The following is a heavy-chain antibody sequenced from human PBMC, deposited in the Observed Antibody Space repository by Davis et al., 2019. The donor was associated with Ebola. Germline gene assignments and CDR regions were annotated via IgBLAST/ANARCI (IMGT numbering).Heavy chain of an antibody. CDR3: ARVGGYYYHTEKYFQH. J-gene: IGHJ1*01. CDR1: GGSISPYY. D-gene: IGHD3-10*01. Sequence: SETLSLTCTVSGGSISPYYWTWIRQPPGKGLEWIAYMSYRGGVNYNPSLKSRVTISIDTSKNQLSLKLSSVTAEDTAVYYCARVGGYYYHTEKYFQHWGQGTLVTVSS. V-gene: IGHV4-59*01. CDR2: MSYRGGV.